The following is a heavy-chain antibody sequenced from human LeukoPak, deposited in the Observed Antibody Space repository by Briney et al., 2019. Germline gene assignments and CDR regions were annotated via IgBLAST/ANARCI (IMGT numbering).Heavy chain of an antibody. Sequence: KPAETLSLTCAVYGGSFSGYYWSWIRQPPGKVLEWIGEINHSGSTNYNPSLKSRVTISVDTSKNQFSLKLSSVTAADTAVYYCARHKYVLRYFDWLSTYYFDYWGQGTLVTVSS. D-gene: IGHD3-9*01. CDR3: ARHKYVLRYFDWLSTYYFDY. J-gene: IGHJ4*02. V-gene: IGHV4-34*01. CDR2: INHSGST. CDR1: GGSFSGYY.